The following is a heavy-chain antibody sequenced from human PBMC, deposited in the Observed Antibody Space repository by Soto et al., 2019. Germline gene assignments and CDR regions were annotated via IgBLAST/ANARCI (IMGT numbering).Heavy chain of an antibody. CDR2: IWYDGSNK. D-gene: IGHD3-22*01. CDR3: ARDHKEAYYDSSGYYYYYYGMDV. CDR1: GFTFSSYG. J-gene: IGHJ6*02. V-gene: IGHV3-33*01. Sequence: GGSLSLSCAASGFTFSSYGMHWVRQAPGKGLEWVAVIWYDGSNKYYADSVKGRFTITRDNSKNTLYLPMNSLRAEDMAVYYCARDHKEAYYDSSGYYYYYYGMDVWGQGTTVTVSS.